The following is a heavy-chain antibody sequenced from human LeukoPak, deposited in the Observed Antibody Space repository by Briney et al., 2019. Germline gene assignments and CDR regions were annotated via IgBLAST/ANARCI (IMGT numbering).Heavy chain of an antibody. CDR2: ISSSGSTI. J-gene: IGHJ5*02. V-gene: IGHV3-11*01. Sequence: PGGSLRLSCAASGFTFSDYYMSWIRQAPGKGLEWVSYISSSGSTIYYADSVKGRFTISRDNSKNTLYLQMNSLRAEDTAVYYCAKDQIAAAGDLWGQGTLVTVSS. CDR1: GFTFSDYY. D-gene: IGHD6-13*01. CDR3: AKDQIAAAGDL.